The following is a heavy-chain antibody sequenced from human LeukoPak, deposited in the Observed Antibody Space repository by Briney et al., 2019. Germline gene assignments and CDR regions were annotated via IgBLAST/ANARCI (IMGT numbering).Heavy chain of an antibody. CDR1: GGSFSGYY. Sequence: PSETLSLTCAVYGGSFSGYYWSWLRQPPGKGLEWIGEINHSGSTNYNPSLKSRVTISVDTSKNQFSLKLSSVTAADTAVYYCARGGRHYYDSSGYYYGIWGQGTLVTVSS. D-gene: IGHD3-22*01. CDR2: INHSGST. V-gene: IGHV4-34*01. J-gene: IGHJ4*02. CDR3: ARGGRHYYDSSGYYYGI.